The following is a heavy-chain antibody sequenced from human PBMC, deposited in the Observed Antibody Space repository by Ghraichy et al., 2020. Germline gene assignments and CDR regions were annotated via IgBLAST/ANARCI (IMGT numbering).Heavy chain of an antibody. Sequence: GGSLRLSCAASGFSFTNYWMHWVRQAPGKGLVWVSRISGDGSSTGSADSVKGRFTIFRDNANNTMYLQMSNLRAEDTAVYYCARGGLHSSFDYWGQGTLVTVSS. CDR3: ARGGLHSSFDY. D-gene: IGHD4-11*01. V-gene: IGHV3-74*01. CDR1: GFSFTNYW. CDR2: ISGDGSST. J-gene: IGHJ4*02.